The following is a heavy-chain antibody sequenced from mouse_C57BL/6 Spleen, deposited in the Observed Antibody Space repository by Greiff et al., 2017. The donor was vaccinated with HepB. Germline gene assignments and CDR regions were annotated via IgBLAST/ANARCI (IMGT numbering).Heavy chain of an antibody. CDR3: ARGTNWVYFDY. CDR1: GYSITSGYY. Sequence: EVKLVESGPGLVKPSQSLSLTCSVTGYSITSGYYWNWIRQFPGNKLEWMSYISYDGSNNYNPSLKNRISITRDTSKNQFFLKLNSVTTEDTATYYCARGTNWVYFDYWGQGTTLTVSS. CDR2: ISYDGSN. V-gene: IGHV3-6*01. J-gene: IGHJ2*01. D-gene: IGHD4-1*01.